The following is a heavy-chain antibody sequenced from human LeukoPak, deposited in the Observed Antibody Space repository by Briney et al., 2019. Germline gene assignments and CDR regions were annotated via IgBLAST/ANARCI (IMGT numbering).Heavy chain of an antibody. V-gene: IGHV3-23*01. D-gene: IGHD1-26*01. CDR3: AKASLSPGSSNWFDP. Sequence: PGGSLRLSCAASGFTFSSYAMSWVRQAPGKGLEWVSAISGSGGSTYYADSVKGRFTISRDNSKNTLYLQMNSLRAEDTALYYCAKASLSPGSSNWFDPWGQGTLVTVSS. J-gene: IGHJ5*02. CDR2: ISGSGGST. CDR1: GFTFSSYA.